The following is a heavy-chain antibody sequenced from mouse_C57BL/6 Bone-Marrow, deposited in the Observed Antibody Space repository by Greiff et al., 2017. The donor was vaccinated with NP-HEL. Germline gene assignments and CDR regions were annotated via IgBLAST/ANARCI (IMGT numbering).Heavy chain of an antibody. Sequence: QVQLQQPGAELVKPGASVKLSCKASGYTFPSYWMHWVKQRPGQGLEWIGMIHPNSGSTNYNEKFKSKATLTVDKSSSTAYMQLSSLTSEDSAVYYCARRSYYYGSSYDYWGKGTTLTVSS. CDR1: GYTFPSYW. V-gene: IGHV1-64*01. J-gene: IGHJ2*01. CDR3: ARRSYYYGSSYDY. D-gene: IGHD1-1*01. CDR2: IHPNSGST.